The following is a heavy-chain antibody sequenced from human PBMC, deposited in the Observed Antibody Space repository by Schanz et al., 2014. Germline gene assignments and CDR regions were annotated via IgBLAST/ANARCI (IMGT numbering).Heavy chain of an antibody. Sequence: QVQLVQSGAEVKKPGASVKVSCKASGYTFVSYSMHWVRQAPGQGLEWMGWITAYNGDTNYALKLQGRVTMTTDTSTGTAYMELRSLRSEDTAVYYCARDGVDAAAGGNYWGQGTLVTVSS. D-gene: IGHD6-13*01. J-gene: IGHJ4*02. CDR2: ITAYNGDT. CDR1: GYTFVSYS. V-gene: IGHV1-18*04. CDR3: ARDGVDAAAGGNY.